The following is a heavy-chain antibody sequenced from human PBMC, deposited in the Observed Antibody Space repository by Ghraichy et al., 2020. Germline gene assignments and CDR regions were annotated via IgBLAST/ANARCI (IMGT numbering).Heavy chain of an antibody. Sequence: GGSLRLSCAASGFTFSGYWMRWVRQAPGKGLEWVANIDQDGSEKYYVDSVRGRFTISRDNVKNSLYLQMNSLRADDTALYYCARADAYSGDYWGQGTLVTVSS. D-gene: IGHD1-26*01. V-gene: IGHV3-7*01. J-gene: IGHJ4*02. CDR3: ARADAYSGDY. CDR1: GFTFSGYW. CDR2: IDQDGSEK.